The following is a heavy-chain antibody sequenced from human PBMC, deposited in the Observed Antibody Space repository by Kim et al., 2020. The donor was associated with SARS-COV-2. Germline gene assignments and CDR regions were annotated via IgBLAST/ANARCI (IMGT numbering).Heavy chain of an antibody. CDR2: IKPKSGGT. CDR1: GYTFNRYW. V-gene: IGHV1-2*06. CDR3: ARDQGAPGRGMALDI. D-gene: IGHD2-8*02. J-gene: IGHJ3*02. Sequence: ASVKVSCKASGYTFNRYWMHWVRQAPGQGLEWMGLIKPKSGGTEYAQKFQGRVTMTRVTSVTTAYMELTRLKSNDTAIYYCARDQGAPGRGMALDIWGQG.